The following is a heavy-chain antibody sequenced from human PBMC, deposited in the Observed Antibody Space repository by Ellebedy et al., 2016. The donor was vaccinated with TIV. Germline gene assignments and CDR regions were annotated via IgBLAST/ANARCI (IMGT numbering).Heavy chain of an antibody. D-gene: IGHD6-19*01. Sequence: GESLKISXKGSGYSFTSYWIGWVRQMPGKGLEWMGIIYPGDSDTRYSPSFQGQVTISADKSISTAYLQWSSQKASDTAMYYCARGAVAYPPPLDYWGQGTLVTVSS. CDR2: IYPGDSDT. CDR1: GYSFTSYW. CDR3: ARGAVAYPPPLDY. J-gene: IGHJ4*02. V-gene: IGHV5-51*01.